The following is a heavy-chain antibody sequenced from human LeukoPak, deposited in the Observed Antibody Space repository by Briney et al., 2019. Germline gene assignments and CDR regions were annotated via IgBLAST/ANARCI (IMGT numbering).Heavy chain of an antibody. CDR3: ARGRLGSIAVAATQGYYYMDV. D-gene: IGHD6-19*01. V-gene: IGHV3-7*01. CDR2: IKQDGSEK. J-gene: IGHJ6*03. CDR1: GFTFSSYW. Sequence: GGSLRLSCAASGFTFSSYWMSWVRQAPGKGLEWVANIKQDGSEKYYVDSVKGRFTISRDNAKNSLYLQMNSLRAEDTAVYYCARGRLGSIAVAATQGYYYMDVWGKGTTVTVSS.